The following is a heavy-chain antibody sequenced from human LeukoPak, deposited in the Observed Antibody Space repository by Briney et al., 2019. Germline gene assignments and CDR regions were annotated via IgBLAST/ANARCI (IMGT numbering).Heavy chain of an antibody. V-gene: IGHV4-39*07. J-gene: IGHJ4*02. D-gene: IGHD3-10*02. Sequence: KPSETLSLTCTVSGGSISSYYWGWIRQPPGKGLEWIGSIYYSGSTYYNPSLKSRVTISVDTSKNQFSLKLSSVTAADTAVYYCARVLGSGSLTFDYWGQGTLVTVSS. CDR1: GGSISSYY. CDR2: IYYSGST. CDR3: ARVLGSGSLTFDY.